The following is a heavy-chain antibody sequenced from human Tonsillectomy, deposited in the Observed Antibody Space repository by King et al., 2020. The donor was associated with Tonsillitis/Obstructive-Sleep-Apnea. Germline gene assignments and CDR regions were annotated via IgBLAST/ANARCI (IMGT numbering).Heavy chain of an antibody. CDR3: ARETTLYAFDI. D-gene: IGHD1-7*01. V-gene: IGHV4-59*01. CDR2: IRYTGST. J-gene: IGHJ3*02. CDR1: GDSIGTYY. Sequence: QLQESGPGLVKPSETLSLTCTVSGDSIGTYYWSWIRQFPGKGLEWIAYIRYTGSTDYNPSLKSRVTTSIDTSKKQFSLKLSSLTTADTAVYYCARETTLYAFDIWGQGTMVTVSS.